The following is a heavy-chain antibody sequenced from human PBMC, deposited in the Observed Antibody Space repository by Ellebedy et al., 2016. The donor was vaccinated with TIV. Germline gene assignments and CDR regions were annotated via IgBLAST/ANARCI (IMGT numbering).Heavy chain of an antibody. J-gene: IGHJ6*03. CDR1: GGTFSSYA. CDR2: IIPIFGTA. D-gene: IGHD3-16*01. CDR3: ARGGGGKSVAMDV. Sequence: ASVKVSCKASGGTFSSYAISWVRQAPGQGLEWMGGIIPIFGTANYAQKFQGRVTITADESTSTAYMELRSLRSDDTAVYYCARGGGGKSVAMDVWGKGTTVTVSS. V-gene: IGHV1-69*13.